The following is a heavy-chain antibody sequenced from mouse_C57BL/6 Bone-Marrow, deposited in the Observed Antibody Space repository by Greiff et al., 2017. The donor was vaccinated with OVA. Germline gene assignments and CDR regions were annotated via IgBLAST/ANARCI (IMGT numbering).Heavy chain of an antibody. D-gene: IGHD1-1*01. CDR3: ARTREYYGSSYCYWYFDV. V-gene: IGHV1-42*01. Sequence: EVQLQQSGPELVKPGASVKISCKASGYSFTGYYMNWVKQSPEKSLEWIGEINPSTGGTTYNQKFKAKATLTVDKSSSTAYMQLKSLTSEDSAVYYCARTREYYGSSYCYWYFDVWGTGTTVTVSS. CDR1: GYSFTGYY. J-gene: IGHJ1*03. CDR2: INPSTGGT.